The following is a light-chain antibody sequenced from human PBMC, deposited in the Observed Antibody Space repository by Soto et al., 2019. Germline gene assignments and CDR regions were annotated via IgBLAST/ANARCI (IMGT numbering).Light chain of an antibody. CDR3: QQFRTYPWT. J-gene: IGKJ1*01. Sequence: DFQMTQSPSTLSASVGDRVTITCRASQSVTHWLAWYQQKPGKAPNLLIYKVSNLESGVPSRFSGSGSGTEFNLTINRLQPDDFATYYCQQFRTYPWTFGQGTKVDIK. CDR2: KVS. V-gene: IGKV1-5*03. CDR1: QSVTHW.